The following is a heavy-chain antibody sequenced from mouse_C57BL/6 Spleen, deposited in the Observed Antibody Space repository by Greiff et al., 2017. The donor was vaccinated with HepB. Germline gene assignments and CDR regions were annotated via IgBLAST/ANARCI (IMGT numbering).Heavy chain of an antibody. Sequence: VHVKQSGPELVKPGASVKISCKASGYSFTGYYMNWVKQSPEKSLEWIGEINPSTGGTTYNQKFKAKATLTVDKSSSTAYMQLKSLTSEDSAVYYCARGGDSSGVYAMDYWGQGTSVTVSS. J-gene: IGHJ4*01. CDR2: INPSTGGT. CDR3: ARGGDSSGVYAMDY. D-gene: IGHD3-2*02. CDR1: GYSFTGYY. V-gene: IGHV1-42*01.